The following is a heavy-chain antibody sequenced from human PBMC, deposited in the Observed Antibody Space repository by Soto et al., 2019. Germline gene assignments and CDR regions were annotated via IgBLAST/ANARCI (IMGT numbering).Heavy chain of an antibody. J-gene: IGHJ5*02. CDR3: ARSPFDTMIGSTRFDP. Sequence: PSETLSLTCTVSGGSISSGDYYWSWIRQPPGKGLEWIGYIYYSGTTYYNPSLKSRVTISVDTSKNQFSLKLSSVTAADTAVYFCARSPFDTMIGSTRFDPWGQGTLVTVSS. V-gene: IGHV4-30-4*01. CDR2: IYYSGTT. D-gene: IGHD3-22*01. CDR1: GGSISSGDYY.